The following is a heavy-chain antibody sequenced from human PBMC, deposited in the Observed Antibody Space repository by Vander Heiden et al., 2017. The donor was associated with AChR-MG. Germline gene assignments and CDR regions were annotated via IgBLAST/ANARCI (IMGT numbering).Heavy chain of an antibody. CDR3: AKDGEGVEWELSSFDY. D-gene: IGHD3-16*02. CDR1: GFTFSSYA. V-gene: IGHV3-23*01. CDR2: ISGSGGST. Sequence: EVQLLESGGGLVQPGGSLRLSCAASGFTFSSYAMSWVRQAPGKGLEWVSAISGSGGSTYYADSVKGRFTISRDNSKNTLYLQMNSLRAEDTAVYYCAKDGEGVEWELSSFDYWGQGTLVTVSS. J-gene: IGHJ4*02.